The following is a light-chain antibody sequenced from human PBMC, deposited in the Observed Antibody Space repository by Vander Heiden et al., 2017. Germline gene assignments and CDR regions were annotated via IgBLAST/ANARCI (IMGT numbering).Light chain of an antibody. Sequence: EIVLTQSPGILSLSPGQRATLSCRASQSISSSYLAWYQQKPVQAPRLLIYGASSRATGIPDRFSGSGSGTDFTLTISRLDPEDFAVYYCQQDGTSPHTFGQGTKVEIK. J-gene: IGKJ1*01. V-gene: IGKV3-20*01. CDR1: QSISSSY. CDR3: QQDGTSPHT. CDR2: GAS.